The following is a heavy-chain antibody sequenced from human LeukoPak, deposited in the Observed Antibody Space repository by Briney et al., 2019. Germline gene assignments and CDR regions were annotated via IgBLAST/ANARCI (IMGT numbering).Heavy chain of an antibody. D-gene: IGHD5-18*01. CDR3: ASTDTPGAFDI. V-gene: IGHV4-39*07. Sequence: PSETLSLTCTVSGGSISSSSYYWGWIRQPPGKGLEWIGSIYYSGSTYYNPSLKSRVTISVDTSKNQFSLKLSSVTAADTAVYYCASTDTPGAFDIWGQGTMVTVSS. CDR1: GGSISSSSYY. J-gene: IGHJ3*02. CDR2: IYYSGST.